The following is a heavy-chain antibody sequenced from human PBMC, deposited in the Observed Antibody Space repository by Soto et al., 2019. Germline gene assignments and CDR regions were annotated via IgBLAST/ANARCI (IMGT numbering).Heavy chain of an antibody. CDR1: GVRFSSYA. J-gene: IGHJ6*02. Sequence: GGSLRLSCAASGVRFSSYALSWVRQAPGKGLEWLSVISGSGATTFSADSVKGRFTFSKDSSMNVFYLQMNSLKVDDTAVYYYATLAMAAATVYNFNGLDVWGQGTTVTVSS. V-gene: IGHV3-23*01. CDR3: ATLAMAAATVYNFNGLDV. D-gene: IGHD6-13*01. CDR2: ISGSGATT.